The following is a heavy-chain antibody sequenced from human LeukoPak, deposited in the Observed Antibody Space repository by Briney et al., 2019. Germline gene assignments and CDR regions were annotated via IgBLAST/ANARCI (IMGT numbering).Heavy chain of an antibody. CDR2: INHSGST. D-gene: IGHD1-26*01. Sequence: SETLSLTCAVYGGSFSGYYWSWIRQPPGKGLEWIGEINHSGSTNYNPSLKSRVTISVDTSKNQFSLKLSSVTAADTAVYYCAKGKWELPSDWGQGTLVTVSS. V-gene: IGHV4-34*01. J-gene: IGHJ4*02. CDR1: GGSFSGYY. CDR3: AKGKWELPSD.